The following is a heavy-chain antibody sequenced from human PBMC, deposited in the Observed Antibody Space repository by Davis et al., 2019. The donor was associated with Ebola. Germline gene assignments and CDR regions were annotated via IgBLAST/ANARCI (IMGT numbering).Heavy chain of an antibody. J-gene: IGHJ6*02. V-gene: IGHV3-30*18. Sequence: GESLKISCAASGFTFSTYGMHWVRQAPGKGLEWVAVISNDGSNKYYADSVKGRFIISRDNSKNTLYLQMNSLRAEDTAVYYCAQSIEMTPRGVYCYGMDVWGQGTTVAVSS. CDR3: AQSIEMTPRGVYCYGMDV. CDR2: ISNDGSNK. D-gene: IGHD5-24*01. CDR1: GFTFSTYG.